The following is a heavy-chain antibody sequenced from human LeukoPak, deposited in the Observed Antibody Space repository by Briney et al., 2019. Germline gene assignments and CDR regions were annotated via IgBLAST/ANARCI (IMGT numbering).Heavy chain of an antibody. J-gene: IGHJ4*02. V-gene: IGHV4-39*07. D-gene: IGHD5-18*01. CDR3: ARDYQGGYGDKTVDY. CDR2: IYYSGST. CDR1: GGSISSNTYY. Sequence: PSETLSLTCTVSGGSISSNTYYWGWIRQPPGKGLEWIGSIYYSGSTYYNSSLKSRVTISVDTSKNQFSLKLSSVTAADTAVYYCARDYQGGYGDKTVDYWGQGTLVTVSS.